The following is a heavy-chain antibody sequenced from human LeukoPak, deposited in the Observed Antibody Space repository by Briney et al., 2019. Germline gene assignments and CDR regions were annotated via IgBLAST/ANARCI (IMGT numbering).Heavy chain of an antibody. CDR1: GFTFDDYA. Sequence: SLRLSCAASGFTFDDYAMHWVRQAPGKGLEWVSGISWNSGSIGYADSVKGRFTISRDNAKNSLYLQMNSLRAEDTALYYCAKDTSDTGMFDAFDIWDQGTMVTVSS. J-gene: IGHJ3*02. D-gene: IGHD1-14*01. CDR2: ISWNSGSI. V-gene: IGHV3-9*01. CDR3: AKDTSDTGMFDAFDI.